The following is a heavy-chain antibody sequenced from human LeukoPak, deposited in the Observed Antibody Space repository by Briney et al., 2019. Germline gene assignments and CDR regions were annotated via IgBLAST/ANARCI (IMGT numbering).Heavy chain of an antibody. CDR1: GYTFTSYY. CDR3: ARSKIEGRHEDGFDY. J-gene: IGHJ4*02. Sequence: GASVKVSCKASGYTFTSYYMHWVRQAPGQGLEWMGIINPSGGSTSYAQKFQGRVTMTRDMSTSTVYMELSSLRSEDTAVYYCARSKIEGRHEDGFDYWGQGTLVTVSS. V-gene: IGHV1-46*01. D-gene: IGHD3-22*01. CDR2: INPSGGST.